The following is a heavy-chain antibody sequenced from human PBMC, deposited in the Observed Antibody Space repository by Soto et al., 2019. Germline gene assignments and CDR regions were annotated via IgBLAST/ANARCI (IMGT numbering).Heavy chain of an antibody. CDR2: IVVGSGNT. CDR1: GFTFTSSA. D-gene: IGHD4-4*01. V-gene: IGHV1-58*01. CDR3: AATYSNYVDVPHDHYYYYGMDV. J-gene: IGHJ6*02. Sequence: SVKVSCKASGFTFTSSAVQWVRQARGQRLEWIGWIVVGSGNTNYAQKFQERVTITRDMSTSTAYMELSSLRSEDTAVYYCAATYSNYVDVPHDHYYYYGMDVWGQGTTVTVSS.